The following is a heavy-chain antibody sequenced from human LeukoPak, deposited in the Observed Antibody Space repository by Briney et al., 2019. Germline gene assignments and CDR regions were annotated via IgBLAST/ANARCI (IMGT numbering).Heavy chain of an antibody. CDR1: GYTFTGYY. V-gene: IGHV1-2*02. CDR2: INPNSGGT. Sequence: ASVKVSCKASGYTFTGYYMHWVRQAPGQGLEWMGWINPNSGGTNYAQKFQGRVTMTRDTSVSTAYMELSRLRSDDTAVYYCARGAYGDYSILYNWFDPWGQGTLVTVSS. CDR3: ARGAYGDYSILYNWFDP. D-gene: IGHD4-17*01. J-gene: IGHJ5*02.